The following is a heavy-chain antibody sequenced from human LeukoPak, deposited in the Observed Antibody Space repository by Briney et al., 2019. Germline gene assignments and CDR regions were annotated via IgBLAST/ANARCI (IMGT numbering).Heavy chain of an antibody. D-gene: IGHD3-22*01. CDR3: ERPLYYYDTGGAFDI. CDR1: GYSFTSYW. V-gene: IGHV5-51*01. CDR2: IYPGDSDT. Sequence: GESLKISCKGSGYSFTSYWIGWVRQMPGKGLEWMGIIYPGDSDTRYSPSFQGQVTISADKSISTAYLQWSSLKASDTAMYYCERPLYYYDTGGAFDIWGQGTMVTVSS. J-gene: IGHJ3*02.